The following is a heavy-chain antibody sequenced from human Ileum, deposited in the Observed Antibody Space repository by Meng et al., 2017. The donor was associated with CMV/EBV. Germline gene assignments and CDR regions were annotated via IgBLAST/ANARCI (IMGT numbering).Heavy chain of an antibody. CDR1: GGSISNYY. J-gene: IGHJ4*02. Sequence: QVQLQQWGAGLLKPSETLFLTCYVSGGSISNYYWSWIRQPAGKGLEWIAHIYTSGTTNYNPSLKSRVTMSVDTSRNQFSLKLTSVTAADTAVYYCARNYGSGNWNFFHYWGQGTLVTVSS. V-gene: IGHV4-59*10. CDR3: ARNYGSGNWNFFHY. D-gene: IGHD3-10*01. CDR2: IYTSGTT.